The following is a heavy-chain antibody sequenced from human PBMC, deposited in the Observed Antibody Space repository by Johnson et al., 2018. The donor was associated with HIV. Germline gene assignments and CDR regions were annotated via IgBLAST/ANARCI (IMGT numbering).Heavy chain of an antibody. V-gene: IGHV3-7*03. D-gene: IGHD3-16*01. CDR2: IKQDGSEK. CDR3: ARGRDSIGDGGAVDI. Sequence: VQLVESGGGLIQPGGSLRLSCAASGFTVSGNYMNWVRQAPGKGLEWVANIKQDGSEKHYVDSVNGRFPISRDNAKNSLYLQMNSLRAEDTAVYYCARGRDSIGDGGAVDIWGQGTMVTVSS. J-gene: IGHJ3*02. CDR1: GFTVSGNY.